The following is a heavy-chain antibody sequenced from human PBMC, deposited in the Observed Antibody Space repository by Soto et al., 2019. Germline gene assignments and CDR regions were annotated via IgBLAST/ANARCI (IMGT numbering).Heavy chain of an antibody. J-gene: IGHJ6*02. D-gene: IGHD2-15*01. CDR2: IYYSGST. CDR1: GGSISSYY. Sequence: SETLSLTGTVSGGSISSYYWGWIRQPPGKGLEWIGSIYYSGSTYYNPSLKSRVTISVDTSKNQFSLKLSSVTAADTAVYYCARTRATPYGMDVWGQGTTVTVSS. V-gene: IGHV4-39*01. CDR3: ARTRATPYGMDV.